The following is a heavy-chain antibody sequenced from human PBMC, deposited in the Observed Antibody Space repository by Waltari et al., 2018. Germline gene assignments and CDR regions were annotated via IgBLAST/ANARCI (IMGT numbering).Heavy chain of an antibody. CDR3: AATWGGDYYYYMDG. CDR1: GGTFSSYA. Sequence: QVQLVQSGAEVKKPGSSVKVSCKASGGTFSSYAISWVRQAPGQGLEWMGGTIPIFGTANYAQKCQGRVTSTTDEFTSTADMELSSLRSEDTAVYYCAATWGGDYYYYMDGWGKGTTVTVSS. J-gene: IGHJ6*03. CDR2: TIPIFGTA. V-gene: IGHV1-69*05. D-gene: IGHD3-16*01.